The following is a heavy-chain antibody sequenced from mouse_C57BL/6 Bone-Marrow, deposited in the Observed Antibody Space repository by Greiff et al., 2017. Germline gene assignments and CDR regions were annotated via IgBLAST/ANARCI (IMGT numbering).Heavy chain of an antibody. CDR3: ARAAVYFDY. CDR1: GYTFTDYN. CDR2: INPNNGGT. J-gene: IGHJ2*01. Sequence: VHVKQSGPELVKPGASVKIPCKASGYTFTDYNMDWVKQSHGKSLEWIGDINPNNGGTIYNQKFKGKATLTVDKSSSTAYMELRSLTSEDTAVYYCARAAVYFDYWGQGTTLTVSS. V-gene: IGHV1-18*01.